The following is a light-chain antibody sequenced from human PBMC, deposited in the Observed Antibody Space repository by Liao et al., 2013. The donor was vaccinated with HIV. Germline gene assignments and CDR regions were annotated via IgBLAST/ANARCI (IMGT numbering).Light chain of an antibody. CDR2: YDS. J-gene: IGLJ3*02. CDR1: NIGRKS. Sequence: SYXLTQPPSVSVAPGKTARITCGGNNIGRKSVHWYQQKPGQAPVLVIYYDSDRPSGIPERFSGSNSGNTATLTISRVEAGDEADYYCQVWDSSSDHPNWVFGGGTKLTVL. V-gene: IGLV3-21*04. CDR3: QVWDSSSDHPNWV.